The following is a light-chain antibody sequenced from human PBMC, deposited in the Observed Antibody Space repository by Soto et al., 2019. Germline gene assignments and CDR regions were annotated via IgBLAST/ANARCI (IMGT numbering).Light chain of an antibody. CDR2: WAS. Sequence: DIVMTQSPDSLGMSRGERATISWKSSENILYKSKNKNYLAWYQQKPGQPPKLLIYWASTRESGVPDRFSGSGSGTDFTLTINGLQAEDVAVYFCQQYHTTPFTFGPGTKVD. V-gene: IGKV4-1*01. J-gene: IGKJ3*01. CDR3: QQYHTTPFT. CDR1: ENILYKSKNKNY.